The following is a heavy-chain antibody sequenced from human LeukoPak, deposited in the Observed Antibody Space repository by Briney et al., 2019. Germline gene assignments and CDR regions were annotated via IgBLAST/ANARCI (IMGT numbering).Heavy chain of an antibody. CDR2: IYYSGST. CDR3: ARSVEGYCRGGSCYSYSYYMDV. J-gene: IGHJ6*03. V-gene: IGHV4-39*07. CDR1: GGSISSSSYY. Sequence: SETLSLTCTVSGGSISSSSYYWGWIRQPPGKGLEWIGSIYYSGSTNYNPSLKSRVTISVDTSKNQFSLKLSSVTAADTAVYYCARSVEGYCRGGSCYSYSYYMDVWGKGTTVTVSS. D-gene: IGHD2-15*01.